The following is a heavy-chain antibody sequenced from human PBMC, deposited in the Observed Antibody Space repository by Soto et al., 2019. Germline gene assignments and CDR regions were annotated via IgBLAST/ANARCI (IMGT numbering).Heavy chain of an antibody. CDR2: ISHDGSKE. Sequence: QVQLVESGGGVVQPGRSLRLSCAASGFTFTSFAMHWVRQAPGKGLEWVAVISHDGSKEYYADSVKGRFTISRDSSKNPLYVQKNSLTVELTALYFCATVLGSTDWFMNLHSWGRGTLVTVSS. V-gene: IGHV3-30*03. CDR1: GFTFTSFA. CDR3: ATVLGSTDWFMNLHS. D-gene: IGHD3-16*01. J-gene: IGHJ4*02.